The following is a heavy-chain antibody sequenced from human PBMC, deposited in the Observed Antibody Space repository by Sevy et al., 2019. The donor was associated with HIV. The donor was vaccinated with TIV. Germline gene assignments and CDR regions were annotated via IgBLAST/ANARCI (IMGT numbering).Heavy chain of an antibody. Sequence: GGSLRLSCAASGFNISSNYLSWVRQAPGKGLEWVSVIYGNNSTYYADFVKGRFTISRDNARNSVYLRMNSLRAEDTALYFCARDPTDDSGYSQGMDAWGQGTTVTVSS. J-gene: IGHJ6*02. CDR1: GFNISSNY. V-gene: IGHV3-53*01. D-gene: IGHD3-22*01. CDR2: IYGNNST. CDR3: ARDPTDDSGYSQGMDA.